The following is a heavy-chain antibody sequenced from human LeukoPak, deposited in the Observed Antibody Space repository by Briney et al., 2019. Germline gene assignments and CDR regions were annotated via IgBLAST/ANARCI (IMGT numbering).Heavy chain of an antibody. CDR2: IYHSGST. D-gene: IGHD2-15*01. V-gene: IGHV4-30-2*01. CDR3: ARGQPRLHNYYGMDV. CDR1: GGSISSGGYS. J-gene: IGHJ6*02. Sequence: SQTLSLTCTVSGGSISSGGYSWSWIRQPPGKGLEWIGYIYHSGSTYYNPSLKSRVTISVDRSKNQFSLKLSSVTAADTAVYYCARGQPRLHNYYGMDVWGQGTTVTVSS.